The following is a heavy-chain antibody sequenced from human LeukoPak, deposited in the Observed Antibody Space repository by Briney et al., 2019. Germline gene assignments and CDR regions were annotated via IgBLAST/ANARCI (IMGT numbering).Heavy chain of an antibody. D-gene: IGHD3-3*01. Sequence: SVKVSCKASGGTFSSYAISWVRQAPGQGLEWMGRIIPILGIANYAQKFQGRVTITADKSTSTAYMELSSLRSEDTAVYYCAYDFWSGFHPSWFDPWGQGTLVTVSS. CDR2: IIPILGIA. J-gene: IGHJ5*02. CDR3: AYDFWSGFHPSWFDP. CDR1: GGTFSSYA. V-gene: IGHV1-69*04.